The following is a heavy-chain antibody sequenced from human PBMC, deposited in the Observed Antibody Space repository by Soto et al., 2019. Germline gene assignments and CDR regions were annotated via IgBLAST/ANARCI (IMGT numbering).Heavy chain of an antibody. V-gene: IGHV3-23*01. CDR1: GFTFSTYA. CDR2: ISGTGDYT. J-gene: IGHJ3*02. D-gene: IGHD4-17*01. CDR3: AHPRGYGVFDAYDI. Sequence: QPGGSLRLSCAASGFTFSTYAMSWVRQAPGKGLEWVSAISGTGDYTYNADSVKGRFTISRDNPMNALYLQMNRLRIEDTAVYYCAHPRGYGVFDAYDIWGQGTMVTVSS.